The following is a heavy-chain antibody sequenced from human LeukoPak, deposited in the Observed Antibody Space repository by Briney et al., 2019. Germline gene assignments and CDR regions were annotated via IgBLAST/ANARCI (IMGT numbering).Heavy chain of an antibody. D-gene: IGHD3-22*01. CDR1: GYTFTSYY. J-gene: IGHJ4*02. CDR3: AREGYYYDSSGYFPYFDY. V-gene: IGHV1-46*01. Sequence: ASVKVSCKASGYTFTSYYMHWVRQAPGQGLEWMGIINPSGGSTSYAQKFQGRVTMTRDRSTSTVYMELSSLRSEDTAVYYCAREGYYYDSSGYFPYFDYWGQGTLVTVSS. CDR2: INPSGGST.